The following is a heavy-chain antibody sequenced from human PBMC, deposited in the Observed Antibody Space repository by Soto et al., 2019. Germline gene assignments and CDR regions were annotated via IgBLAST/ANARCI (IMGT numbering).Heavy chain of an antibody. J-gene: IGHJ5*02. V-gene: IGHV4-31*03. CDR3: ARTFFGGADNWFDP. CDR2: IYYSGST. D-gene: IGHD3-3*01. CDR1: GGSISSGGYY. Sequence: SETLSLTCTVSGGSISSGGYYWSWIRQHPGKGLEWIGYIYYSGSTYYNPSLKSRVTISVDTSKNQFSLKLSSVTAADTAVYYCARTFFGGADNWFDPWGQGTLVTVSS.